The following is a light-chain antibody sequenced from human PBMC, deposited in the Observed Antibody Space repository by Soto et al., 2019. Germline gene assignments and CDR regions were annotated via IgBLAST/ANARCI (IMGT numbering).Light chain of an antibody. Sequence: EIVLTQSPGTLSLSPGEKATLSCRASQSVSNSYLAWYQQKPGQAPRLLIYGATRRATGLPDRFSVSGSGTAFTLTIGRLEPEDVAVYYCQQYAGSPPWTFGQGTKVEIK. CDR3: QQYAGSPPWT. CDR1: QSVSNSY. CDR2: GAT. V-gene: IGKV3-20*01. J-gene: IGKJ1*01.